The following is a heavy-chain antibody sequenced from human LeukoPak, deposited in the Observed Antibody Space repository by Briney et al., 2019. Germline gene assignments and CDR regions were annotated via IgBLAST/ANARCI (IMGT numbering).Heavy chain of an antibody. V-gene: IGHV3-30*18. CDR2: ISYDGSNK. Sequence: QPGRSLRLSCAASGFTFSSYGMHWVRQAPGKGLEWVAVISYDGSNKYYADSVKGRFTISRDNSKNTLYLQMNSLRAEDTAVYYCAKATDAVVAARHPLRYYYYGMDGWGQGTTVTVSS. CDR1: GFTFSSYG. D-gene: IGHD2-15*01. J-gene: IGHJ6*02. CDR3: AKATDAVVAARHPLRYYYYGMDG.